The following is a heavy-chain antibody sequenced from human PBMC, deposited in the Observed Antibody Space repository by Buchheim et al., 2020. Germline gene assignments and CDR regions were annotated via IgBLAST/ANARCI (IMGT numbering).Heavy chain of an antibody. J-gene: IGHJ4*02. CDR2: ISGSTGAT. Sequence: EVQLLESGGGLVQPGGSLRLSCAVSGFTFSGYAMSWVRQTPGKGLEWVSTISGSTGATYYTDSVQGRFTISRDDSKSTLYLKMDSLRAEDTATYYCAKDLTGVRGVIITYYFIYWGQGTL. D-gene: IGHD3-10*01. CDR1: GFTFSGYA. V-gene: IGHV3-23*01. CDR3: AKDLTGVRGVIITYYFIY.